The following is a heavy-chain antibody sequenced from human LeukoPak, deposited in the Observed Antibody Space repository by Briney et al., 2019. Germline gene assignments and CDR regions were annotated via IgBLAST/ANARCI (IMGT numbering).Heavy chain of an antibody. Sequence: GESLKISCKGSGYSFTSYWIGWVRQMPGKGLEWMGIIYPGDSDTRYSPSFQGQVTISADKSISTAYLRRSSLKASDTAMYYCARLVGRPPGIAAAGTGFDPWGQGTLVTVSS. J-gene: IGHJ5*02. CDR1: GYSFTSYW. CDR2: IYPGDSDT. CDR3: ARLVGRPPGIAAAGTGFDP. V-gene: IGHV5-51*01. D-gene: IGHD6-13*01.